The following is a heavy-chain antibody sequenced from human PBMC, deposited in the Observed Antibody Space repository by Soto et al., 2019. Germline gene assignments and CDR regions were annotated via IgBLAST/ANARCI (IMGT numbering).Heavy chain of an antibody. CDR2: IYYSGST. J-gene: IGHJ5*02. Sequence: SETLSLTCTVSGGSISSYYWSWIRQPPGKGLEWIGYIYYSGSTNYNPSLKSRVTISVDTSKNQFSLKLSSVTAADTAVYYCARAPAPYSSSWYFWFDPWGQGTLVTVSS. V-gene: IGHV4-59*01. CDR1: GGSISSYY. D-gene: IGHD6-13*01. CDR3: ARAPAPYSSSWYFWFDP.